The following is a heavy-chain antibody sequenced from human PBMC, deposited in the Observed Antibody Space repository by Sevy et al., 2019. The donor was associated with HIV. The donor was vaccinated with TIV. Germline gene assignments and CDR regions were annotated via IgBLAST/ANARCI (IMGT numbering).Heavy chain of an antibody. CDR3: TTGHQELGM. CDR2: IKQEGSEM. V-gene: IGHV3-7*01. CDR1: GFPFSSHW. Sequence: GGSLRLSCAASGFPFSSHWMTWVRQAPGKGGAGGASIKQEGSEMYYVDSVKGRLTISRDNAKNSVYLQMNSLRVEDTAMYYCTTGHQELGMRGQGTLVTVSS. D-gene: IGHD6-13*01. J-gene: IGHJ4*02.